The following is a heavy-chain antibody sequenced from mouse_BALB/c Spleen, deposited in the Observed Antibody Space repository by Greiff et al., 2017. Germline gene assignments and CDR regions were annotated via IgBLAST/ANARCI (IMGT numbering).Heavy chain of an antibody. CDR3: ARSSTTVVATDYAMDY. CDR2: IYPGDGDT. J-gene: IGHJ4*01. D-gene: IGHD1-1*01. V-gene: IGHV1-87*01. CDR1: GYTFTSYW. Sequence: VQLQQSGAELARPGASVKLSCKASGYTFTSYWMQWVKQRPGQGLEWIGAIYPGDGDTRYTQKFKGKATLTADKSSSTAYMQLSSLASEDSAVYYCARSSTTVVATDYAMDYWGQGTSVTVSS.